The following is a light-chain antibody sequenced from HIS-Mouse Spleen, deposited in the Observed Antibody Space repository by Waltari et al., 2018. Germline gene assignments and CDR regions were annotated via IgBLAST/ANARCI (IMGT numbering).Light chain of an antibody. CDR1: SSAVGGYNY. V-gene: IGLV2-8*01. CDR3: SSYAGSNNLV. Sequence: QSALTQPPSASGSPGQSVTTSCTGTSSAVGGYNYLSRYQQHPGKAPKLMIYEVSKRPSGVPDRFSGSKSGNTASLTVSGLQAEDEADYYCSSYAGSNNLVFGGGTKLTVL. J-gene: IGLJ3*02. CDR2: EVS.